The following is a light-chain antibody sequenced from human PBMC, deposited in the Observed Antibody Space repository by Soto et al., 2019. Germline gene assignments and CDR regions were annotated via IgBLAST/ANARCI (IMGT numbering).Light chain of an antibody. CDR2: AAF. V-gene: IGKV1-39*01. CDR1: QSICSY. J-gene: IGKJ5*01. Sequence: DTALTQPPLFLSASVGARVTLSCRASQSICSYVNWYQHKPAQAPKLLIYAAFRLQSGVPSRFSGNGSRTDFTHTISSLQPEDIATYYCQQIYNTPLAFGQGTRLEIK. CDR3: QQIYNTPLA.